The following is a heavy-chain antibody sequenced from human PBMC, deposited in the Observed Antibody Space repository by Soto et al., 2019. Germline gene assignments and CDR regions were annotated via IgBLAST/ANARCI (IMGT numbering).Heavy chain of an antibody. Sequence: NPGGSLRLSCAASGFTFDDYAMHWVRQAPGKGLEWVSSISSRSDIYYADSVKGRFTISRDNAKNSVSLQMNSLRAEDTAVYYCAREYTAWPLAYGLDVWGQGTTVTVSS. CDR2: ISSRSDI. D-gene: IGHD2-2*02. CDR1: GFTFDDYA. J-gene: IGHJ6*02. V-gene: IGHV3-21*01. CDR3: AREYTAWPLAYGLDV.